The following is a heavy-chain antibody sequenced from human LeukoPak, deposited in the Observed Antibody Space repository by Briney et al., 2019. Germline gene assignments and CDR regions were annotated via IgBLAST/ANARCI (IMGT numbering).Heavy chain of an antibody. V-gene: IGHV3-73*01. CDR1: GFNFSGYA. D-gene: IGHD2/OR15-2a*01. J-gene: IGHJ4*02. CDR3: TTAEYAPYH. CDR2: IRSKANSYAT. Sequence: QPGGSLKVSCAASGFNFSGYAMHWLRQASGKGLEWVGRIRSKANSYATIYAASVKGRFIISRDDSKDTAYLQMNSLKTEDTAVYYCTTAEYAPYHWGQGTLVTVFS.